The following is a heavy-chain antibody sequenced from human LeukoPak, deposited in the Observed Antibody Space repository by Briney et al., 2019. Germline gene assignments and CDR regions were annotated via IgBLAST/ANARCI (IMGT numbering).Heavy chain of an antibody. D-gene: IGHD3-3*01. CDR3: AKDAPLKSSYYDFWSGPYYFDY. Sequence: GGSLRLSCAASGFTVSSNYMSWVRQAPGKGLEWVSVIYSGGSTYYADSVKGRFTISRDNSKNTLYLQMNSLRAENTAVYYCAKDAPLKSSYYDFWSGPYYFDYWGQGTLVTVSS. CDR2: IYSGGST. V-gene: IGHV3-53*05. J-gene: IGHJ4*02. CDR1: GFTVSSNY.